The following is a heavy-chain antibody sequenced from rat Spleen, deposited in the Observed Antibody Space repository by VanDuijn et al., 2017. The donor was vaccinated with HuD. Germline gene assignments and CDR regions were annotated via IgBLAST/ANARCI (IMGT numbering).Heavy chain of an antibody. CDR1: GFSFNNHW. J-gene: IGHJ3*01. CDR3: ASRRGPWFAY. Sequence: EVQLVESGGGLVQPGRSLKLSCVASGFSFNNHWMTWIRQAPGKGLEWVASITNGGPNTYHSDSVKDRFTISRDNTKSTLYLQMDSLRSEDTATYYCASRRGPWFAYWGQGTLVTVSS. V-gene: IGHV5-31*01. D-gene: IGHD1-1*01. CDR2: ITNGGPNT.